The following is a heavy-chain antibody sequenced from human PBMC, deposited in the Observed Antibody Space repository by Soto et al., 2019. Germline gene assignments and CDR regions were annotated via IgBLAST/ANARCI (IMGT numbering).Heavy chain of an antibody. CDR1: GGSISSSSYY. V-gene: IGHV4-39*01. D-gene: IGHD2-2*02. Sequence: QLQLQESGPGLVKPSETLSLTCTVSGGSISSSSYYWGWIRQPPGKGLEWIGSIYYSGSTYYNPSLKSRVTISVDTSKNQFSLQLSSVTAADTAVYYCAPAFRGYCSSTSCYIGWFDPWGQGTLVTVSS. CDR2: IYYSGST. J-gene: IGHJ5*02. CDR3: APAFRGYCSSTSCYIGWFDP.